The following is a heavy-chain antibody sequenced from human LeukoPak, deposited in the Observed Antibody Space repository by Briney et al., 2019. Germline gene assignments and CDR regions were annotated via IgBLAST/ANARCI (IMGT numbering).Heavy chain of an antibody. CDR3: AREIPYPDCSSSGCYGPWDY. J-gene: IGHJ4*02. CDR2: ISTNNENT. Sequence: ASVKVSCKASGYKFTNFGLSWVRQAPGQGLEWMGWISTNNENTHYAQKFQGRVTMTTDTSTSTAYMELRSLKSDDTALYYCAREIPYPDCSSSGCYGPWDYWGQGALVTVFS. V-gene: IGHV1-18*01. CDR1: GYKFTNFG. D-gene: IGHD2-2*01.